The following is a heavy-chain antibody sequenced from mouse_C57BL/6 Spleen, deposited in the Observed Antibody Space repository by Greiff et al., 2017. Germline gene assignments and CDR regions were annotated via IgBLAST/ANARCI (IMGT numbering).Heavy chain of an antibody. D-gene: IGHD1-1*01. V-gene: IGHV1-72*01. J-gene: IGHJ1*03. CDR1: GYTFTSYW. Sequence: QVQLQQPGAELVKPGASVKLSCKASGYTFTSYWMHWVKQRPGRGLEWIGRIDPNSGGTKYNEKFKSKATLTVDKPSSTAYMQLSSLTSEDSAVYYCARSLYGSSYDWYFDVWGTGTTVTVSS. CDR3: ARSLYGSSYDWYFDV. CDR2: IDPNSGGT.